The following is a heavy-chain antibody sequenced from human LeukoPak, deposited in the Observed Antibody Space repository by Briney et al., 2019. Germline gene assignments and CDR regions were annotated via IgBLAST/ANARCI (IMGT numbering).Heavy chain of an antibody. CDR1: GGSISSYY. Sequence: SETLSLTCTVSGGSISSYYWSWIRQPPGKGLEWIGYIYYSGSTNYNPSLKSRVTISVDTSKNQFSLKLSSVTAADTAVYYCARLGGVVIIRFDYWGQGTLVTVSS. CDR3: ARLGGVVIIRFDY. D-gene: IGHD3-3*01. V-gene: IGHV4-59*12. J-gene: IGHJ4*02. CDR2: IYYSGST.